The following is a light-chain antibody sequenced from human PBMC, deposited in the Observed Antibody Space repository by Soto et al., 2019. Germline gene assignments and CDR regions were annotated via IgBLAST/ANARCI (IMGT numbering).Light chain of an antibody. CDR3: ATWDDSLRAVV. CDR1: SSNIGNNY. J-gene: IGLJ3*02. V-gene: IGLV1-51*01. CDR2: DND. Sequence: QSVLTQPPSVSAAPGQKVTISCSGSSSNIGNNYVSWYQQLPGTAPKFLIYDNDKRPSGIPDRFSGSKSGTSASLGITGLRTGDEADYYCATWDDSLRAVVFGGGTKLTVL.